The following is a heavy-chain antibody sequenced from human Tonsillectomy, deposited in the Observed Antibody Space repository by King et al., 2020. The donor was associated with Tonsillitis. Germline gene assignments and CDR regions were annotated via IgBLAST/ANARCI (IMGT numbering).Heavy chain of an antibody. V-gene: IGHV3-30*18. Sequence: VQLVESGGGVVQPGRSLRLSCAASGFTFSTYGMHWVRQAPGKGLEWVAVISYDGTTKYYSDSVKGRFTISRDFSKNTLYLQMNSLRAEDTAVYYCAKDSRYFDWLLRDGSMDVWGQGTTVTVSS. CDR2: ISYDGTTK. CDR1: GFTFSTYG. J-gene: IGHJ6*02. D-gene: IGHD3-9*01. CDR3: AKDSRYFDWLLRDGSMDV.